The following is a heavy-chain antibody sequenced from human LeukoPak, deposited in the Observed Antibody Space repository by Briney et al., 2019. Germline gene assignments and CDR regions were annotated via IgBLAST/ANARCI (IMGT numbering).Heavy chain of an antibody. D-gene: IGHD2-2*01. CDR1: GYTFTSYY. Sequence: ASVEVSCKASGYTFTSYYMHWVRQAPGQGLEWMGIINPSGGSTSYAQKFQGRVTMTRDTCTSTVYMELSSLRSEDTVVYYCARDLYCSSTSCYLFDYWGQGTLVTVSS. J-gene: IGHJ4*02. V-gene: IGHV1-46*03. CDR2: INPSGGST. CDR3: ARDLYCSSTSCYLFDY.